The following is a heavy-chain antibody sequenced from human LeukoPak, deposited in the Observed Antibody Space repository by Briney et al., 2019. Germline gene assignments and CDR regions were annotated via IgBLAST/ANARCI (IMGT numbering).Heavy chain of an antibody. V-gene: IGHV1-18*01. Sequence: ASVKVSCKATGYTFTSYGISWVRQAPGQGLEWMGWISAYNGNTNYAQKLQGRVTMTTDTSTSTAYMELRSLRSDDTAVYYCARVVGDYYVRSGYYLDYWGQGTLVTVSS. CDR1: GYTFTSYG. D-gene: IGHD3-22*01. CDR2: ISAYNGNT. CDR3: ARVVGDYYVRSGYYLDY. J-gene: IGHJ4*02.